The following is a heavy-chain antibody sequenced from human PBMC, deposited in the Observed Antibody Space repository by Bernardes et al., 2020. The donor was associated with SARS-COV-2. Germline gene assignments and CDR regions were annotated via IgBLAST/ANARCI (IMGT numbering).Heavy chain of an antibody. CDR1: GYTFTTYH. D-gene: IGHD3-10*01. Sequence: ASVKVSCKTFGYTFTTYHVHWVRQDPGQGLEWVGSMNPESGDTTSEHKFQGRFTMTRDISSRTAYLDVSSLRSDDTALYYCARVLPTRGDALDLWGQGTLVTVSA. CDR2: MNPESGDT. CDR3: ARVLPTRGDALDL. V-gene: IGHV1-2*02. J-gene: IGHJ3*01.